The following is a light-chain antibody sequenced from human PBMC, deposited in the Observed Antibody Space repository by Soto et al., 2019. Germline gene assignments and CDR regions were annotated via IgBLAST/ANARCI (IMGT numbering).Light chain of an antibody. J-gene: IGKJ4*01. V-gene: IGKV3-20*01. CDR3: QQYGSSPLT. Sequence: EIVLTQSPATLSLSPGGRATLSCRASQSVSSYLAWYQQKPGQAPRLLIYGASSRATGIPDRFSGSGSGTDFTLTISRLEPEDFAVYYCQQYGSSPLTFGGGTKVDIK. CDR2: GAS. CDR1: QSVSSY.